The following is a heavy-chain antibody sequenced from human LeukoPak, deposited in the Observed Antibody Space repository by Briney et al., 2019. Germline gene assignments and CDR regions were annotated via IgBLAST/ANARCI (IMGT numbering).Heavy chain of an antibody. D-gene: IGHD1-26*01. CDR2: INHRGST. CDR1: GYSISSGYY. J-gene: IGHJ3*02. CDR3: ARGWLLHAKTEPAFDI. V-gene: IGHV4-38-2*02. Sequence: SETLSLTCTVSGYSISSGYYWGWIRQSPGKGLEWIGEINHRGSTNYNPSLKRRVTISLDTSKNQFSLKLSSVTAADTAVYYCARGWLLHAKTEPAFDIWGQGTMVTVSS.